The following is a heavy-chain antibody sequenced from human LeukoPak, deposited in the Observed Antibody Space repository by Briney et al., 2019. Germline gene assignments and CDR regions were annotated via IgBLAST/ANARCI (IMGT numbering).Heavy chain of an antibody. CDR2: IIPIFGTA. CDR1: GGTFSSYA. CDR3: ARDGTGDGYNYGH. J-gene: IGHJ4*02. D-gene: IGHD5-24*01. Sequence: SVKVSCKASGGTFSSYAISWVRQAPGQGLEWMGGIIPIFGTANYAQKFQGRVTITTDESTSTAYMELSSLRSEDTAVYYCARDGTGDGYNYGHWGQGTLVTVSS. V-gene: IGHV1-69*05.